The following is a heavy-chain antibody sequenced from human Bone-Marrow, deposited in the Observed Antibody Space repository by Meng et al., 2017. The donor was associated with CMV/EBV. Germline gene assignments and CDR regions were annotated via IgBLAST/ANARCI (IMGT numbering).Heavy chain of an antibody. Sequence: GGSLRLSCAASGFTVSSNYMSWVRQAPGKGLEWVSVIYSGGSTYYADSVKGRFTISRDNSKNTLYLQMNSLRAEDTAVYYCAKPEYYWNYVVAFDIWGQGTMVTVSS. CDR3: AKPEYYWNYVVAFDI. V-gene: IGHV3-53*01. CDR1: GFTVSSNY. J-gene: IGHJ3*02. D-gene: IGHD1-7*01. CDR2: IYSGGST.